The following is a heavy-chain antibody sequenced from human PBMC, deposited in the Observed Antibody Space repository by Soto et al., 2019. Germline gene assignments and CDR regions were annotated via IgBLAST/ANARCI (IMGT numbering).Heavy chain of an antibody. D-gene: IGHD3-10*01. CDR2: ISSGGGST. CDR3: AKILGGWGNFYDVRGAFDY. CDR1: GFSFSIYA. Sequence: GGSLRLSCAASGFSFSIYAMSWVRQVPGKGLEWLSAISSGGGSTYYADSVKGRFTISRENSKNTLYLQQNNLRVEDTAVYRCAKILGGWGNFYDVRGAFDYWGQGALVTVSS. J-gene: IGHJ4*02. V-gene: IGHV3-23*01.